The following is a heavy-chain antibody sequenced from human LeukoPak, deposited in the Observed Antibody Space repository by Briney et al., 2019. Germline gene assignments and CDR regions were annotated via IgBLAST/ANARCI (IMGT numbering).Heavy chain of an antibody. CDR2: IDPSDSYT. V-gene: IGHV5-10-1*01. Sequence: TGESLRISCKGSGYSFTSYWISWVRQMPGKGREWMGRIDPSDSYTNYSPSFQGHVTISADKSISTAYLQWSSLKASDTAMYYCGRYSSGWYEVEHWGQGTLVTVSS. CDR3: GRYSSGWYEVEH. D-gene: IGHD6-19*01. CDR1: GYSFTSYW. J-gene: IGHJ1*01.